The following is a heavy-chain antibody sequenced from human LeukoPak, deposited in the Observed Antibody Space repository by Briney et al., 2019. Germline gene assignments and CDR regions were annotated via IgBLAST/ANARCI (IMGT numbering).Heavy chain of an antibody. J-gene: IGHJ5*02. D-gene: IGHD1-26*01. Sequence: PGGSLRLSCAASGFTFSDHFMTWIRQAPGKGLKWVSSISITGYTHYADFVEGRFAISRDNAKNSLYLQMNSLRAEDTAVYFCARENWENPASWGQGALVTVSS. CDR3: ARENWENPAS. CDR1: GFTFSDHF. V-gene: IGHV3-11*05. CDR2: ISITGYT.